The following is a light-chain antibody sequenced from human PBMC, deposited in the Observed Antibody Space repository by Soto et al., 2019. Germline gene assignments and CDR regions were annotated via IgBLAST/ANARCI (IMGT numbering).Light chain of an antibody. CDR1: SSNIGSNT. Sequence: QSVLTQPPSASGTPGQRVTISCSGSSSNIGSNTVNWYQQLPGTAPTLLIYSNNQRPSGVPDRFSGSKSGTSASLAISGLQSEDEADYYCSSYAGRYTDVFGTGTKLTVL. CDR2: SNN. V-gene: IGLV1-44*01. J-gene: IGLJ1*01. CDR3: SSYAGRYTDV.